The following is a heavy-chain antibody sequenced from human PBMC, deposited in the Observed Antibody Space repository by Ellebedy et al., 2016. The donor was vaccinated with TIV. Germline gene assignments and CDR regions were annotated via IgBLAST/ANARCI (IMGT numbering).Heavy chain of an antibody. CDR2: INSDGSST. V-gene: IGHV3-74*01. Sequence: GESLKISCAASGFTFSSYWMHWVRQAPGKGLVWVSRINSDGSSTSYADSVKGRFPISRDNAKNTLYLQMNSLRAEDTAVYYCARDHPLGIENFDYWGQGTLVTVSS. CDR1: GFTFSSYW. D-gene: IGHD7-27*01. J-gene: IGHJ4*02. CDR3: ARDHPLGIENFDY.